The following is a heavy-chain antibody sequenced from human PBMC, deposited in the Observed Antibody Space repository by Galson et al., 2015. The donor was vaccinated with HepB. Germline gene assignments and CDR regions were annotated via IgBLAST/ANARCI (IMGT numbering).Heavy chain of an antibody. Sequence: SLKVSCKASGYTFNSYYMHWVRQAPGQGLEWMGIINPSGGSTSYAQKLQGRVTMTRDTSTSTVYMELSSLRSEDTAVYYCARGYCSGGSCYSFDYWGQGTLVTVSS. V-gene: IGHV1-46*02. D-gene: IGHD2-15*01. CDR3: ARGYCSGGSCYSFDY. CDR1: GYTFNSYY. CDR2: INPSGGST. J-gene: IGHJ4*02.